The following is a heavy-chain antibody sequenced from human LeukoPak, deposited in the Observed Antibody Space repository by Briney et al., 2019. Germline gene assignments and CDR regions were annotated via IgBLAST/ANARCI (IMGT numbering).Heavy chain of an antibody. Sequence: SETLSLTCTVSGGSISSSSYYWGWIRQPPGKGLEWIGSIYYSGSTYYNPSLKSRVTISVDTSKNQFSLKLSSVTAADTAMYYCAKDSTFYYDSSGYFRSGWFDPWGQGTLVTVSS. CDR1: GGSISSSSYY. CDR3: AKDSTFYYDSSGYFRSGWFDP. J-gene: IGHJ5*02. D-gene: IGHD3-22*01. CDR2: IYYSGST. V-gene: IGHV4-39*07.